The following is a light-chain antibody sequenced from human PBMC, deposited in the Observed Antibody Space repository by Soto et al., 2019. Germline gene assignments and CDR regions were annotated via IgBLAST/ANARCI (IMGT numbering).Light chain of an antibody. Sequence: QSALTQFASVSGSHGQSITISCTGTTSDVGRYKFVSWYQQHPGKAPKLLIYEVSNRPSGVSSRFSGSKSGNTASLTISGLQTEDEATYYCSSSTDTDTLVIFGGGTKVTVL. CDR2: EVS. CDR3: SSSTDTDTLVI. J-gene: IGLJ2*01. CDR1: TSDVGRYKF. V-gene: IGLV2-14*01.